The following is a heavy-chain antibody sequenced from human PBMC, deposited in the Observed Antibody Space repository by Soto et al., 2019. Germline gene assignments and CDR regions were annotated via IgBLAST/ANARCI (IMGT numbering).Heavy chain of an antibody. J-gene: IGHJ6*02. V-gene: IGHV3-30-3*01. CDR1: GLTLSSYA. Sequence: GGSMRLSCAASGLTLSSYAMTWGGQDPGKGLEWVAVISYDGSNKYYADSVKGRFTISRDNSKNTLYLQMNSLRAEDTAVYYCARDWSPYIVVVTATPGMDVWGQGTTVT. D-gene: IGHD2-21*02. CDR2: ISYDGSNK. CDR3: ARDWSPYIVVVTATPGMDV.